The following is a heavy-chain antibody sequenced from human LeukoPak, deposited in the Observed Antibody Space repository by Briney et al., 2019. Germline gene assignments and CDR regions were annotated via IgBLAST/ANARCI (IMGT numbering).Heavy chain of an antibody. J-gene: IGHJ6*03. V-gene: IGHV4-34*01. CDR2: INHSGST. D-gene: IGHD2-2*01. CDR3: ARGTRAEVSTSSGGYYMDA. Sequence: SETLSLTCAVYGGSFSGYYWSWIRQPPGKGLEWIGEINHSGSTNYNPSLKSRVTISVDTSKNQFSLKLSSVTAADTAVYYCARGTRAEVSTSSGGYYMDAWGKGTTVTVSS. CDR1: GGSFSGYY.